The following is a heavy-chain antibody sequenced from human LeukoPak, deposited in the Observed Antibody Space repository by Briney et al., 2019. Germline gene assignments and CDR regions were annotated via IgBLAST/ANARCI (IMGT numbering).Heavy chain of an antibody. CDR2: ISGTGGST. CDR3: AKDVGKWESLHFFDY. D-gene: IGHD1-26*01. V-gene: IGHV3-23*01. Sequence: PGGSLRLSCAASGFTFSNYTMSWVRQAPGKGLEWVAGISGTGGSTHYADSVRDRFTISRDDSRNTLYLQMNSLRGDDTAVYYCAKDVGKWESLHFFDYWGQGTLVTVSS. CDR1: GFTFSNYT. J-gene: IGHJ4*02.